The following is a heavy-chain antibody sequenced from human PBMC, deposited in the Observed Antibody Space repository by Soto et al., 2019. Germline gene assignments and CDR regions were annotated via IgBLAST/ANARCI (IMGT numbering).Heavy chain of an antibody. Sequence: EVQLLESGGGLVQPGGSLRLSCAASGFTFSNYAMSWVRQAPGKGLEWVSAISGSGGSTYYADSVKGRFTISRDNSKTTLFLQMNSLRAEDTAVYYCAKDRYCSGGSCYSEWAFDIWGQGTMVTVSS. CDR1: GFTFSNYA. CDR3: AKDRYCSGGSCYSEWAFDI. D-gene: IGHD2-15*01. V-gene: IGHV3-23*01. CDR2: ISGSGGST. J-gene: IGHJ3*02.